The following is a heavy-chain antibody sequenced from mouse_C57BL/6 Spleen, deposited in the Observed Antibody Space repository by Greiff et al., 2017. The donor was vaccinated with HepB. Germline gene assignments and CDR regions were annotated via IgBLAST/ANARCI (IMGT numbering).Heavy chain of an antibody. CDR2: INPNNGGT. J-gene: IGHJ2*02. Sequence: EVQLQQSGPELVKPGASVKISCKASGYTFTDYYMNWVKQSHGKSLEWIGDINPNNGGTSYNQKFKGKATLTVDESSSTAYMELSSLTSEDSAVYYCARCQGTTDYIDYWGQGTSLTVSS. CDR1: GYTFTDYY. D-gene: IGHD1-1*01. CDR3: ARCQGTTDYIDY. V-gene: IGHV1-26*01.